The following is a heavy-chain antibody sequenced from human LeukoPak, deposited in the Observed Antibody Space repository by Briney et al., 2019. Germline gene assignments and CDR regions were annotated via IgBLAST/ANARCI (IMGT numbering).Heavy chain of an antibody. J-gene: IGHJ4*02. CDR3: AKERGGVASRTPPIDY. CDR2: ISVSGART. CDR1: GFTFSSYA. V-gene: IGHV3-23*01. Sequence: PGGSLRLSCAASGFTFSSYAMSWVRQAPGKGLEWVSSISVSGARTYYADSVKGRFTISRDNSKNTLDLQMNSLTAEDTAVYYCAKERGGVASRTPPIDYWGQGTLVTVSS. D-gene: IGHD2-2*01.